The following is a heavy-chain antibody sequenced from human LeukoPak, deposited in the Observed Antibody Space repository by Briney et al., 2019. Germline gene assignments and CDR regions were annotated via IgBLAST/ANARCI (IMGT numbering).Heavy chain of an antibody. Sequence: GASVKVSRKAPGYTFTGYYMHWVRQAPGQGLEWMGWISPNSGGTNYAQKFQGRVTMTRDTSICTAYMELSRLRSDDTAVYYCARDRVRYDYYDSSGYDAFDIWGQGTMVTVSS. CDR3: ARDRVRYDYYDSSGYDAFDI. V-gene: IGHV1-2*02. CDR1: GYTFTGYY. D-gene: IGHD3-22*01. CDR2: ISPNSGGT. J-gene: IGHJ3*02.